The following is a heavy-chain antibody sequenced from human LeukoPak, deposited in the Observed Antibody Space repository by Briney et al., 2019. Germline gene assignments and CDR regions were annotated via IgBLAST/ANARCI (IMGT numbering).Heavy chain of an antibody. CDR2: IKQDGSEK. D-gene: IGHD6-13*01. CDR1: GFTFSSYG. V-gene: IGHV3-7*01. CDR3: ARTAYSSSWGIDP. Sequence: GGSLRLSCAASGFTFSSYGMHWVRQAPGKGLEWVANIKQDGSEKYYVDSVKGRFTISRDNAKNSLYLQMNSLRAEDTAVYYGARTAYSSSWGIDPWGQGTLVTVSS. J-gene: IGHJ5*02.